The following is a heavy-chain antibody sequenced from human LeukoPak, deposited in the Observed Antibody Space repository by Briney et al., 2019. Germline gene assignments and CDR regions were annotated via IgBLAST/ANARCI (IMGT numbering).Heavy chain of an antibody. CDR2: IYYSGST. J-gene: IGHJ4*02. Sequence: SETLSLTCTVSGGPVSSGSYYWSWIRQPPGKGLEWIGYIYYSGSTNYNPSLKSRVTISVDTSKNQFSLKLSSVTAADTAVYYCARGYGYFDYWGQGTLVTVSS. D-gene: IGHD6-13*01. CDR3: ARGYGYFDY. CDR1: GGPVSSGSYY. V-gene: IGHV4-61*01.